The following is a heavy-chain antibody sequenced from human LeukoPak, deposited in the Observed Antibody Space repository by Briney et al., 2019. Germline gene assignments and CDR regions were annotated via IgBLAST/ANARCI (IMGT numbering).Heavy chain of an antibody. J-gene: IGHJ6*02. CDR2: IIPIFGTA. V-gene: IGHV1-69*01. CDR3: ARVPDGTNCSGGSCYFAHYYYYGMDV. D-gene: IGHD2-15*01. Sequence: SVKVSCKASGGTFSSYAISWVRQAPGQGLEWMGGIIPIFGTANYAQKFQGRVTITADESTSTAYMELSSLRSEDTAVYYCARVPDGTNCSGGSCYFAHYYYYGMDVWGQGTTVTASS. CDR1: GGTFSSYA.